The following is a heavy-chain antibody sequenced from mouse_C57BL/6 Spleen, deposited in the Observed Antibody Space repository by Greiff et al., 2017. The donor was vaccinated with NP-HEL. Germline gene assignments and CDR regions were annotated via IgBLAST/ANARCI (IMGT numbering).Heavy chain of an antibody. CDR1: GYTFTDYY. V-gene: IGHV1-26*01. CDR2: INPNNGGT. Sequence: EVQLQQSGPELVKPGATVKISCKASGYTFTDYYMNWVKQSHGKSLEWIGDINPNNGGTSYNQKFKGKATLTVDKSSSTAYMELRSLTSEDSAVYYCAKAYYSGLDYWGQGTTLTVSS. CDR3: AKAYYSGLDY. D-gene: IGHD1-1*01. J-gene: IGHJ2*01.